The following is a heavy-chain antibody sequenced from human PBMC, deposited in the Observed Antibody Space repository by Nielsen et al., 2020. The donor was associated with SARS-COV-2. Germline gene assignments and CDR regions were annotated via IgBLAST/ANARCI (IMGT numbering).Heavy chain of an antibody. CDR2: IGTAGDT. D-gene: IGHD6-13*01. CDR1: GFTFSSYD. CDR3: ARDTAIAAAVTEYFQH. V-gene: IGHV3-13*01. J-gene: IGHJ1*01. Sequence: GESLKISCAASGFTFSSYDMHWVRQATGKGLEWVSAIGTAGDTYYADSVKGRFTISRDNSKNTLYLQMNSLRAEDTAVYYCARDTAIAAAVTEYFQHWGQGTLVTVSS.